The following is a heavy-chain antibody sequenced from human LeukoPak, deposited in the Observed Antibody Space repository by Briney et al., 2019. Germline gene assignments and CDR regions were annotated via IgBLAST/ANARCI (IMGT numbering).Heavy chain of an antibody. J-gene: IGHJ4*02. D-gene: IGHD4-17*01. V-gene: IGHV3-33*01. CDR3: ARDPDDYGDYSYFDY. CDR1: GFTFSSYG. CDR2: IWYDGSNK. Sequence: GGSLRLSCAASGFTFSSYGMHWVRQAPGKGLEWVAVIWYDGSNKYYADSVKGRYTISRDNSKNTLFLQMNSLRAEDTAVYYCARDPDDYGDYSYFDYWGQGTLVTVSS.